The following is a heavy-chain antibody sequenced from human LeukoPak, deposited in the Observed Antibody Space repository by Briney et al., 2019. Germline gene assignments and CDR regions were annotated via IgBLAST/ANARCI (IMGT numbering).Heavy chain of an antibody. D-gene: IGHD1-26*01. CDR1: GYTCTSYY. J-gene: IGHJ4*02. V-gene: IGHV1-2*02. CDR3: ARFGAEGY. Sequence: ASVKVSCKASGYTCTSYYIHWVRQAPGQGLEWMGWINPNSGGTNYAQKFQGRVTMTRDTSISTAYMELSSLRSDDTAIYYCARFGAEGYWGQGTLVTVSS. CDR2: INPNSGGT.